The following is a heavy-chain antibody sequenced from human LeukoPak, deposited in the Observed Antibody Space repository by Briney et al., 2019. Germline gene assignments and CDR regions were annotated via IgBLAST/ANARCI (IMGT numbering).Heavy chain of an antibody. D-gene: IGHD2-21*02. Sequence: GGSLRLSCAASGFSFSYYWMSWVRQAPGKGPEWVANIKPDGTEKYYVDSVKGRFTISRDNAKNSLYLQMNSLRAEDTAVYYCTSWGDTTAEYFQRWGQGTLVTVSS. CDR2: IKPDGTEK. J-gene: IGHJ1*01. CDR1: GFSFSYYW. V-gene: IGHV3-7*01. CDR3: TSWGDTTAEYFQR.